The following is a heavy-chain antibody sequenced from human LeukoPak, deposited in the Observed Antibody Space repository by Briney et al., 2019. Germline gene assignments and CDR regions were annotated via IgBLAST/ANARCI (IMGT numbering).Heavy chain of an antibody. CDR1: GGSISPDY. J-gene: IGHJ4*02. V-gene: IGHV4-59*01. CDR3: SRDRGSAGGLDY. CDR2: IYYSGTT. D-gene: IGHD2-15*01. Sequence: PSETLSLTCAVSGGSISPDYWNWIRQPPGKGLEWIAYIYYSGTTNYNPSLKSRVTISVDTSKNQFSLTLSSVTAADTAVYYCSRDRGSAGGLDYWGQGTLVTVSS.